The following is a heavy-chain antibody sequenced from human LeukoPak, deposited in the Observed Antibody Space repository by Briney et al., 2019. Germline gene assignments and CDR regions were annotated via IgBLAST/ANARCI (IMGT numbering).Heavy chain of an antibody. D-gene: IGHD3-10*01. J-gene: IGHJ4*02. CDR1: GFTFSDHY. CDR3: VRGGDYYGSDSFYFDY. Sequence: GGSLRLSCAVSGFTFSDHYMHWVRQAPGKGLECVAAISYEGSNTYYSDSVKGRFTVSRDNSKNTLYLQMSSLIPEDTAVYYCVRGGDYYGSDSFYFDYWGQGTLVTVSS. CDR2: ISYEGSNT. V-gene: IGHV3-30*03.